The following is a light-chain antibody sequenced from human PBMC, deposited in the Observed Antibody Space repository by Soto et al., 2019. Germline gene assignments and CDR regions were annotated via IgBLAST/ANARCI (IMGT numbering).Light chain of an antibody. CDR1: QSVRSSY. V-gene: IGKV3-20*01. J-gene: IGKJ1*01. Sequence: EIVMTQSPATLSVSPGERATLSCRASQSVRSSYLAWYQQKPGQAPRLLIYDASSRATGIPDRFSGSGSGTDFTLTISRLEPEDFAVYYCHQYGSSSWTFGQGTKVDI. CDR2: DAS. CDR3: HQYGSSSWT.